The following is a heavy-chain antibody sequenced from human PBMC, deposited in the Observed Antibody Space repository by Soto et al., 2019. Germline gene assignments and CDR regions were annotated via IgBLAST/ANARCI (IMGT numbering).Heavy chain of an antibody. CDR1: GFTFSSYS. J-gene: IGHJ6*02. Sequence: GSLRLSCAASGFTFSSYSMNWVRQAPGKGLEWVSYISSSSSTIYYADSVKGRFTISRDNAKNSLYLQMNSLRDEDTAVYYCARDQRPHCSSTSCYWVYYYSYGMDVWGQGTTVTVSS. D-gene: IGHD2-2*01. CDR3: ARDQRPHCSSTSCYWVYYYSYGMDV. V-gene: IGHV3-48*02. CDR2: ISSSSSTI.